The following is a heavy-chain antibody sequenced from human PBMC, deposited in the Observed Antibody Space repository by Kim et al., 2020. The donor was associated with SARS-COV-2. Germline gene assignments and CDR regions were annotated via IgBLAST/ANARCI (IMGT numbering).Heavy chain of an antibody. CDR2: ISPNSGGT. J-gene: IGHJ4*02. Sequence: ASVKVSCKASGYTFTDYYIHWVRQAPGQGLEWMGRISPNSGGTNYAQKFQGRVTLTRDTSISTAYMELTRLISDETAVYYCARAQFDILSGYAPPAYWGQGTLVTDSS. CDR3: ARAQFDILSGYAPPAY. D-gene: IGHD3-9*01. CDR1: GYTFTDYY. V-gene: IGHV1-2*06.